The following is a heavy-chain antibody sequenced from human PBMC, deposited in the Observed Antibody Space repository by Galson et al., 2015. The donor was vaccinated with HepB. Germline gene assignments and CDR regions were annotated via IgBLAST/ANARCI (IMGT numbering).Heavy chain of an antibody. CDR3: ARDLDYGGNSAFDI. V-gene: IGHV3-30*04. CDR2: ISYDGSNK. J-gene: IGHJ3*02. CDR1: GFTFSSYA. Sequence: SLRLSCAASGFTFSSYAMHWVRQAPGKGLEWVAVISYDGSNKYYADSVKGRFTISRDNSKNTLYLQMNSLRAEDTAVYYCARDLDYGGNSAFDIWGQGTMVTVSS. D-gene: IGHD4-23*01.